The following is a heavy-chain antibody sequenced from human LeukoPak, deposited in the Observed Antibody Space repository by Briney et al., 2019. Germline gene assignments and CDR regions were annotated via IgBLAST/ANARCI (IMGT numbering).Heavy chain of an antibody. D-gene: IGHD3-10*01. V-gene: IGHV3-23*01. CDR3: AKTRSMLVRGVMDY. CDR2: ISGSDGTT. J-gene: IGHJ4*02. CDR1: GFTFSSYA. Sequence: GGSLRLSCAASGFTFSSYAVTWVRQAPGKGLEWVSGISGSDGTTYYTDSVKGRFTISRDNSKNTLYLQMNSLRAEDTAVYYCAKTRSMLVRGVMDYWGQGTLVTVSS.